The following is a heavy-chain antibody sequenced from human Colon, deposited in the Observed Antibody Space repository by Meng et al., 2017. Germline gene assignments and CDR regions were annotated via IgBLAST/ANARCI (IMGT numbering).Heavy chain of an antibody. D-gene: IGHD4-23*01. CDR2: ISGSGDSI. CDR1: GLTFCSYG. CDR3: ATRYGGNGAFDR. V-gene: IGHV3-23*01. J-gene: IGHJ3*02. Sequence: GGSLRLSCEVSGLTFCSYGMSWVRQAPGKGLEWVSVISGSGDSIYYADSVKGRFTISRDNSKNTLYLQMNSQRAEDTAVYYCATRYGGNGAFDRWGQGTMVTVSS.